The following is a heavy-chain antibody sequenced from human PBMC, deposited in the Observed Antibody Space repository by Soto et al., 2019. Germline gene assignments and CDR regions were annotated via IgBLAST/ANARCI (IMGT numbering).Heavy chain of an antibody. Sequence: EVQLLESGGGLVQPGGSLRVSCAASGFTFSSYAMSWVRQAPGKGLEWVSAISGSGGSTYCADSVKGRFTISRDNSENTLYLQMNSLRAEDTAVYYCAQTVDTMTVVVHAPWYWGQGTLVTVSS. CDR2: ISGSGGST. V-gene: IGHV3-23*01. J-gene: IGHJ4*02. CDR3: AQTVDTMTVVVHAPWY. CDR1: GFTFSSYA. D-gene: IGHD3-22*01.